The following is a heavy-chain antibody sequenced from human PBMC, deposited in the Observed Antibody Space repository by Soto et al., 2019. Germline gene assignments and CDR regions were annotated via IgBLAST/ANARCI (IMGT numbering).Heavy chain of an antibody. V-gene: IGHV3-30*18. Sequence: QVQLVESGGGVVQPGRSLRLSCAASGFTFSSYGMHWVRQAPGKGLEWVAVISYDGSNKYYADSVKGRFTISRDNSKNTLYLQMNSLRAEDTAVYYCAKEKRAVAIYYYYGMDVWGQGTTVTVSS. CDR3: AKEKRAVAIYYYYGMDV. D-gene: IGHD6-19*01. CDR1: GFTFSSYG. J-gene: IGHJ6*02. CDR2: ISYDGSNK.